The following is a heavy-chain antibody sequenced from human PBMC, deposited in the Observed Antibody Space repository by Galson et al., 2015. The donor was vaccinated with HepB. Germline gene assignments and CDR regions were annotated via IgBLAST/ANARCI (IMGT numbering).Heavy chain of an antibody. CDR1: GFTFSSYS. J-gene: IGHJ6*02. D-gene: IGHD2-15*01. CDR2: ISSSSSYI. V-gene: IGHV3-21*01. Sequence: SLRLSCAASGFTFSSYSMNWVRQAPGKGLEWVSSISSSSSYIYYADSVKGRFTISRDNAKNSLYLQMNSLRAEDTAVYYCARDLQGVDYGMDVWGQGTTVTVSS. CDR3: ARDLQGVDYGMDV.